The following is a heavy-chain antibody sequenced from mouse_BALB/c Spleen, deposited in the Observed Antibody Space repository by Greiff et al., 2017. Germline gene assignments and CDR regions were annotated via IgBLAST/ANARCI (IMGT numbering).Heavy chain of an antibody. J-gene: IGHJ4*01. Sequence: EVKLVESGGGLVKPGGSLKLSCAASGFTFSSYAMSWVRQTPEKRLEWVATISSGGSYTYYPDSVKGRFTISRDNAKNTLYLQMSSLRSEDTAMYYCARHPLGDYWGQGTSVTVSS. CDR3: ARHPLGDY. CDR1: GFTFSSYA. CDR2: ISSGGSYT. V-gene: IGHV5-9-3*01.